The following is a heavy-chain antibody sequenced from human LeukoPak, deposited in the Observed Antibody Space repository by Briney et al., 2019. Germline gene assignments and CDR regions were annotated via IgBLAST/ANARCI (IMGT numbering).Heavy chain of an antibody. V-gene: IGHV3-23*01. Sequence: GGSLRPSCAASGFTFSNYVLTWVRQAPGKGLEWVSGISGSGDSTYYADSVKGRFTISRDNSKNTLYLQMNSLRAEDAAVYYCAKGPYYDILSYFDYWGQGTLLTVSS. CDR3: AKGPYYDILSYFDY. J-gene: IGHJ4*02. D-gene: IGHD3-9*01. CDR1: GFTFSNYV. CDR2: ISGSGDST.